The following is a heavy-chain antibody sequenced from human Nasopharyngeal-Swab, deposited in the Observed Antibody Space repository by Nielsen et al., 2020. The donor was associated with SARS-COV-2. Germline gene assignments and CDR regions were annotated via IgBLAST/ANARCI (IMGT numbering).Heavy chain of an antibody. D-gene: IGHD2-15*01. V-gene: IGHV3-23*01. CDR3: AKDRYCSGGACYLNGFDS. CDR2: VTGSGSTT. CDR1: GFTFDSYA. J-gene: IGHJ4*02. Sequence: GESLKISCAASGFTFDSYAMTWVRQAPGKGLEWVSSVTGSGSTTKYADSVKGRFTISRDNSNKKVYLQMHSLRAEDSAVYYCAKDRYCSGGACYLNGFDSWGQGTLVTVSS.